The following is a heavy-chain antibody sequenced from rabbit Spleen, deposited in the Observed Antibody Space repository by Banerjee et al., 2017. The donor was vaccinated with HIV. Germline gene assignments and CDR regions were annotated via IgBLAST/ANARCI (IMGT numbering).Heavy chain of an antibody. V-gene: IGHV1S40*01. CDR3: ARDAGTSFSTYGMDL. CDR2: IYTGSGST. CDR1: GVSFNFNNY. Sequence: VESGGDLVKPGASLTLTCTASGVSFNFNNYMCWVRQAPGKGLEWIACIYTGSGSTYYASWAKGRFTISKTSSTTVTLQMTSLTAADTATYFCARDAGTSFSTYGMDLWGPGTLVTVS. J-gene: IGHJ6*01. D-gene: IGHD8-1*01.